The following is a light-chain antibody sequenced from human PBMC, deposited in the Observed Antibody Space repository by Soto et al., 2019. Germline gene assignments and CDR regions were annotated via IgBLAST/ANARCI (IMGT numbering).Light chain of an antibody. CDR2: EVS. V-gene: IGLV2-8*01. J-gene: IGLJ1*01. CDR1: SSDVGGYNY. CDR3: GSYEGSNTCV. Sequence: QSALTQPASASGSPGQSVTISCTGTSSDVGGYNYVSWYQQHPGKAPKLMISEVSKRPSGVPDRFSGSKSGNTAFLTVSGLQAEDEADYCGSYEGSNTCVFGTGTKVTVL.